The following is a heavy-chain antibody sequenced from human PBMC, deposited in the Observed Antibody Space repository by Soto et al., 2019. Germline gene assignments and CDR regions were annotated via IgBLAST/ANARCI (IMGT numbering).Heavy chain of an antibody. J-gene: IGHJ6*02. CDR2: TRNQAKRYTT. Sequence: EVQLVESGGGLVQPGGSLRLSCAASGFTFSDHYMDWVRQAPGKGLGWVGRTRNQAKRYTTEYAASVKGRFTISRDDSKNSLFLQMTSLKAEDTAVYYCARGATATTNYYYGLDVWGQGTTVTVSS. CDR1: GFTFSDHY. V-gene: IGHV3-72*01. CDR3: ARGATATTNYYYGLDV. D-gene: IGHD4-17*01.